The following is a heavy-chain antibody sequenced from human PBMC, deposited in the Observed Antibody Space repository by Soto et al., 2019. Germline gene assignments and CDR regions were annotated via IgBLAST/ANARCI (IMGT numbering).Heavy chain of an antibody. V-gene: IGHV1-18*01. CDR2: ISAYNGNT. CDR1: GYTFTSYG. D-gene: IGHD1-26*01. CDR3: ARDSPGGGVLGYFDY. J-gene: IGHJ4*02. Sequence: QVQLVQSGAEVKKPGASVKVSCKASGYTFTSYGISWMRQAPAQGLEWMGWISAYNGNTNYAQKLQGRVTMTTDTSKSTAYMELSSLRSDDTAVYYCARDSPGGGVLGYFDYCGQGTLVTVSS.